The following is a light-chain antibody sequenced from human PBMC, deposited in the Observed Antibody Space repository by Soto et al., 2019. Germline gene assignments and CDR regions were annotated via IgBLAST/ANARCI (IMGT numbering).Light chain of an antibody. CDR3: LQDHDYPWT. Sequence: DIQMTQSPSTLSASVGDRVTITCRASQSISSWLAWYQQKPGKAPKLLIYKASSLESGVPSRFSGSGSGTEFTLTISSLQPDDLASYYCLQDHDYPWTFGQGTKVDIK. CDR2: KAS. V-gene: IGKV1-5*03. J-gene: IGKJ1*01. CDR1: QSISSW.